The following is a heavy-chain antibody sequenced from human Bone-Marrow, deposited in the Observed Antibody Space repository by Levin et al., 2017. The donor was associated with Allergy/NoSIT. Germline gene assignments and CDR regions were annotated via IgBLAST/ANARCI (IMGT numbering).Heavy chain of an antibody. V-gene: IGHV3-23*01. CDR2: ISGSGAST. Sequence: TGGSLRLSCAASGFTFSTYAMNWVRQAPGKGLEWVSTISGSGASTHYADSVKGRFTISRDHSKNTLNLQMNSLRAEDTAVYFCAKDVGTTDYYYGMDVWGQGTTVTVS. CDR1: GFTFSTYA. J-gene: IGHJ6*02. CDR3: AKDVGTTDYYYGMDV. D-gene: IGHD1-26*01.